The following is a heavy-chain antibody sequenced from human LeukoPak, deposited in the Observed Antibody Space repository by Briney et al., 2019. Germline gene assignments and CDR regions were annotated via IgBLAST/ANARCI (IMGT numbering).Heavy chain of an antibody. CDR2: IIPIFGTA. Sequence: SVKVSSTASGGTFITYAISWVRQAPGQGLEWMGGIIPIFGTANYAQKFQGRVTITADESTSTAYMELSSLRSEDTAVYYCAVHSGSYYAAFDYWGQGTLVTVSS. V-gene: IGHV1-69*13. D-gene: IGHD1-26*01. CDR3: AVHSGSYYAAFDY. J-gene: IGHJ4*02. CDR1: GGTFITYA.